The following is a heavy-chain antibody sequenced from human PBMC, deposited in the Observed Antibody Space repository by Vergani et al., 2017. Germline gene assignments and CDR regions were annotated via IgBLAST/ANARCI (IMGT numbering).Heavy chain of an antibody. V-gene: IGHV3-15*01. Sequence: EVQLVESGGGLVKPGGSLRLSCAASGFTFSNAWMSWVRQAPGKGLEWVGRIKSKTDGGTTDYAAPVKGRFTISRDDSKNTLYLQMNSLKTEDTAVYYCTTAGYYYDSSGYLGYFDYWGQGTLVTVSS. CDR3: TTAGYYYDSSGYLGYFDY. CDR2: IKSKTDGGTT. CDR1: GFTFSNAW. D-gene: IGHD3-22*01. J-gene: IGHJ4*02.